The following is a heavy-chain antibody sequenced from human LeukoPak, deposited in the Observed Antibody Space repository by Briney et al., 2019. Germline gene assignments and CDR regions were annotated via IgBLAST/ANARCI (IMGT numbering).Heavy chain of an antibody. J-gene: IGHJ6*03. Sequence: GASVKVSCKASGYTFTGYYMHWVRQAPGQGLEWMGWINPNSGGTNYAQKFQGRVTMTRDTSISTAYMELSSLRSEDMAVYYCARSKNFYYYYMDVWGKGTTVTVSS. CDR3: ARSKNFYYYYMDV. CDR2: INPNSGGT. V-gene: IGHV1-2*02. CDR1: GYTFTGYY.